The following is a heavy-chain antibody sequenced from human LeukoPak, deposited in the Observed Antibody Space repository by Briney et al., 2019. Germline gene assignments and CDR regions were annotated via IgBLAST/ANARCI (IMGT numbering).Heavy chain of an antibody. CDR1: GFTFSDYW. CDR2: INQDGSEQ. Sequence: GGSLRLSCAASGFTFSDYWMDWVRQAPGKGMEWVANINQDGSEQYYVDSVKGRFTISRDNAKNSLYLQMNSLRVDDTAVYYCSRSLDYWGQGALVIVSS. J-gene: IGHJ4*02. CDR3: SRSLDY. V-gene: IGHV3-7*01.